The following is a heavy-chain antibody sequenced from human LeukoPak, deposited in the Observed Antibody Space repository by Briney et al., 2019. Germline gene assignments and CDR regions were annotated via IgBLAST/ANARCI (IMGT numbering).Heavy chain of an antibody. CDR2: ISSNGGST. CDR1: GFTFSSYA. D-gene: IGHD3-10*01. Sequence: GGSLRLSCAASGFTFSSYAMHWVRQAPGKGLEYVSAISSNGGSTYYANSVKGRFTISRDNSKNTLYLQMGSLRAEDMAVYHCARYYYGSGSYYDCWGQGTLVTVSS. CDR3: ARYYYGSGSYYDC. J-gene: IGHJ4*02. V-gene: IGHV3-64*01.